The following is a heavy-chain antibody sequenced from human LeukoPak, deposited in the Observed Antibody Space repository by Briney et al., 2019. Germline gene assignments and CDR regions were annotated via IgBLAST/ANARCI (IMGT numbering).Heavy chain of an antibody. V-gene: IGHV1-24*01. D-gene: IGHD1-26*01. Sequence: ASVKVSCKVSGYTLTELSMHWVRQAPGKGLEWMGGFDPEDGETIYAQKFQGRVTMTEDTSTDTAYMELSSLRSEDTAVYYSATPSVVGATDYYFDYWGQGTLVTVSS. CDR1: GYTLTELS. CDR3: ATPSVVGATDYYFDY. J-gene: IGHJ4*02. CDR2: FDPEDGET.